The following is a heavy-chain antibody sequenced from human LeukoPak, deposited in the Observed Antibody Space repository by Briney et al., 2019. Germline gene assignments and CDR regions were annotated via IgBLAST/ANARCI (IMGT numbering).Heavy chain of an antibody. CDR3: ASARLTSVAFDI. D-gene: IGHD3-16*01. V-gene: IGHV3-30*03. CDR2: ISYDGSNK. Sequence: GGSLRLSCAASGFTFSSYGMHWVRQAPGKGLEWVAVISYDGSNKYYADSVKGRFTISRDNSKNTLYLQMNSLRAEDAAVYYCASARLTSVAFDIWGQGTMVTVSS. CDR1: GFTFSSYG. J-gene: IGHJ3*02.